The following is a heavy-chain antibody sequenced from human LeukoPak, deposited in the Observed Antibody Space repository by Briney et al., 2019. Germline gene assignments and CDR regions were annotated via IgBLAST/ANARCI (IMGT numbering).Heavy chain of an antibody. CDR3: VSTSGY. V-gene: IGHV4-34*01. Sequence: KTSETLSLTCDVYGASFTDYYWSWIRKPPGKGLGWIGEISHSGSTNYNPSLKSRVTISIDTSKIQFFLKLTFLTAADTAVYYCVSTSGYWGQGTLVTVSS. D-gene: IGHD5/OR15-5a*01. CDR1: GASFTDYY. J-gene: IGHJ4*02. CDR2: ISHSGST.